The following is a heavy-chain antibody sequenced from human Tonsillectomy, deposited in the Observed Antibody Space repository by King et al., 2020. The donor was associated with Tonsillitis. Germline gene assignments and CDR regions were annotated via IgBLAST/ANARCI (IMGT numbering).Heavy chain of an antibody. CDR3: ASWGRDYDFWSGYRDWFDP. D-gene: IGHD3-3*01. V-gene: IGHV4-39*01. CDR1: GGSISSSSYY. Sequence: QLQESGPGLVKPSETLSLTCTVSGGSISSSSYYWGWIRQPPGKGLEWIGSIYYSGSTYYNPSLNSRVTISVDTSKNQFSLKLSSVTAADTAVYYCASWGRDYDFWSGYRDWFDPWGQGTLVTVSS. J-gene: IGHJ5*02. CDR2: IYYSGST.